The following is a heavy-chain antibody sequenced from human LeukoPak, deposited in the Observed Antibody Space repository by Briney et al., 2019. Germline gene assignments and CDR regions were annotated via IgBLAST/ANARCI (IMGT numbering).Heavy chain of an antibody. V-gene: IGHV4-31*03. CDR1: GGSISSGGYY. J-gene: IGHJ5*02. Sequence: SQTLSLTCTVSGGSISSGGYYWSWIRQHPGKGLEWIGYIYYSGSTYYHPSLKSRVTISVDTSKNQFSLKLSSVTAADTAVYYCARDVHYYDSSEGFDPWGQGTLVTVSS. CDR3: ARDVHYYDSSEGFDP. D-gene: IGHD3-22*01. CDR2: IYYSGST.